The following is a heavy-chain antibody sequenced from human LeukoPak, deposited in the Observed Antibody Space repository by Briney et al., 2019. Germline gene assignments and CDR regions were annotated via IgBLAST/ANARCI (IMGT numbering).Heavy chain of an antibody. CDR3: AREFGGLSVLRFLKWYEARERTDYYYYYMDV. D-gene: IGHD3-3*01. CDR2: MNPNSGNT. CDR1: GYTFTSYD. Sequence: GASVKVSCKASGYTFTSYDINWVRQATGQGLEWMGWMNPNSGNTGYAQKFQGRVTMTRNTSISTAYMELSSLRSEDTAVYYCAREFGGLSVLRFLKWYEARERTDYYYYYMDVWGKGTTVTVSS. V-gene: IGHV1-8*01. J-gene: IGHJ6*03.